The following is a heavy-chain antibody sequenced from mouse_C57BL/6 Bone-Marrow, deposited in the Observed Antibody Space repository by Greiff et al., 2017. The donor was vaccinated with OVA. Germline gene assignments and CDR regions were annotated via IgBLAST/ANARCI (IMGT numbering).Heavy chain of an antibody. CDR2: IDPANGNT. V-gene: IGHV14-3*01. CDR3: APYYDYDVFAY. CDR1: GFNIKNTY. Sequence: DVKLVESVAELVRPGASVKLSCTASGFNIKNTYMHWVKQRPEQGLEWIGRIDPANGNTKYAPKFPGKATITADTSSNTAYLQLSSLTSEDTAIYYCAPYYDYDVFAYWGQGTLVTVSA. J-gene: IGHJ3*01. D-gene: IGHD2-4*01.